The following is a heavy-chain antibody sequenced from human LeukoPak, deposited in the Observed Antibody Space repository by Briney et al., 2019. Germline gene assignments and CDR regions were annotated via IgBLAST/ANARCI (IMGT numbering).Heavy chain of an antibody. Sequence: GGSLRLSCAASGFTFNTYAMNWVRQAPAKGLDWVSAISGSDGSKYYEDSVRGRFTSSRDNSKNTLYLKMNSLRAEDTAVYYCAKDRGDVDLQYFDSWGQGTLVTVSS. J-gene: IGHJ4*02. CDR2: ISGSDGSK. V-gene: IGHV3-23*01. D-gene: IGHD3-10*01. CDR3: AKDRGDVDLQYFDS. CDR1: GFTFNTYA.